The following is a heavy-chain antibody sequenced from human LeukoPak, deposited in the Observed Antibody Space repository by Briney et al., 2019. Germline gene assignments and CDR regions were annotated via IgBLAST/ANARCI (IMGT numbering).Heavy chain of an antibody. CDR1: GYTFTTFG. Sequence: ASVKVSCMASGYTFTTFGITWVRQAPGQGLEWMGWINTYNGDTNYAQNLQGRVTMTTDTSTSTAYMELRSLTSDDTAVYYCARLGSDCGGGNCYWGQGTLVTVSS. CDR3: ARLGSDCGGGNCY. V-gene: IGHV1-18*01. J-gene: IGHJ4*02. CDR2: INTYNGDT. D-gene: IGHD2-15*01.